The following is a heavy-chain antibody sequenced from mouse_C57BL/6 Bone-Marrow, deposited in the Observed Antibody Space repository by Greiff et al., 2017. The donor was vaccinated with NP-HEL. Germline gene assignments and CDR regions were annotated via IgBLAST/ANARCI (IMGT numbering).Heavy chain of an antibody. D-gene: IGHD2-4*01. CDR3: ASLYDYDALYYAMDY. CDR1: GYTFTDYY. V-gene: IGHV1-19*01. J-gene: IGHJ4*01. CDR2: INPYNGGT. Sequence: EVQLQQSGPVLVKPGASVKMSCKASGYTFTDYYMNWVKQSHGKSLEWIGVINPYNGGTSYNQKFNGKATLTVDKSSSTAYMERNSLTSEDSAVYYCASLYDYDALYYAMDYWGQGTSVTVSS.